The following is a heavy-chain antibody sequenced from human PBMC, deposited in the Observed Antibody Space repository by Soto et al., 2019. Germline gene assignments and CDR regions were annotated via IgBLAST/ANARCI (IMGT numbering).Heavy chain of an antibody. J-gene: IGHJ5*02. Sequence: QLQLVQSGAEVKKPGSSVKVSCKASGGTLSNFAINWVRQAPGQGLEWMGGIIPVFGKAKYAQKFQGRVQFTADDSTSTAYMEVNSLTSEDTAVYYCARGSPTTVTTWFDPWGQGTLVTVSS. CDR1: GGTLSNFA. CDR3: ARGSPTTVTTWFDP. D-gene: IGHD4-17*01. V-gene: IGHV1-69*01. CDR2: IIPVFGKA.